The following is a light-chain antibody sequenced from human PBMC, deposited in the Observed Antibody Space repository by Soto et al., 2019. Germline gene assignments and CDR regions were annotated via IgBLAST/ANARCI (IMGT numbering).Light chain of an antibody. Sequence: DIVMTQSPLSLPVTPGEPASISCKSSQSLLHSNGFNYFDWYLQKPGQSPQLLIYLGSHRASGVXDXXSGSGSGTDFTLNISRVEAEDVGVYYCMQALQTPVTFGPGTKVDIK. CDR1: QSLLHSNGFNY. J-gene: IGKJ3*01. V-gene: IGKV2-28*01. CDR3: MQALQTPVT. CDR2: LGS.